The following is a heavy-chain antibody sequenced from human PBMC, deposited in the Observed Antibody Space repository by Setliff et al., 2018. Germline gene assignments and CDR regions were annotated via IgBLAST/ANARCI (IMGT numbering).Heavy chain of an antibody. Sequence: ETLSLTCTVSGYSISSGYYWGWIRQSPGKGLEWVANIKQDGSEKYYVDSVKGRFTISRDNAKNSLYLQMSSLRAEDTAVYYCARGKIRITMIVVPTGGAFDIWGQGTMVTVSS. D-gene: IGHD3-22*01. J-gene: IGHJ3*02. V-gene: IGHV3-7*01. CDR3: ARGKIRITMIVVPTGGAFDI. CDR1: GYSISSGYY. CDR2: IKQDGSEK.